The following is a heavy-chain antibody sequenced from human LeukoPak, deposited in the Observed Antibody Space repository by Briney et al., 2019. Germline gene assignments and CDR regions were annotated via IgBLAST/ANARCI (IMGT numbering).Heavy chain of an antibody. Sequence: GGSLRLSCEGSGFTFSSYSMNWVRQAPGKGLEWVSVIYSGGGTYYADSVKGRFTISSDNSKNTLYLQMNNLRAEDTAVYYCARDGSGGYRNRGVFDIWGQGTMVTVSS. CDR2: IYSGGGT. V-gene: IGHV3-53*01. CDR1: GFTFSSYS. CDR3: ARDGSGGYRNRGVFDI. J-gene: IGHJ3*02. D-gene: IGHD5-18*01.